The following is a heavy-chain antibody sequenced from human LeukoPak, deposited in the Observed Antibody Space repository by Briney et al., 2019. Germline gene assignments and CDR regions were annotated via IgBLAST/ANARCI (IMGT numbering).Heavy chain of an antibody. CDR3: AKDGGLWVSAHWGDS. Sequence: SGGSLRLSCAASGFTFSDYYMSWVRQAPGKGLRWVSTITTGGPNTYYADSVKGRFTVSRDDSKNTLYLQMNSLRAEDTAVYYCAKDGGLWVSAHWGDSWGRGTLVTVSS. D-gene: IGHD7-27*01. V-gene: IGHV3-23*01. CDR1: GFTFSDYY. J-gene: IGHJ4*02. CDR2: ITTGGPNT.